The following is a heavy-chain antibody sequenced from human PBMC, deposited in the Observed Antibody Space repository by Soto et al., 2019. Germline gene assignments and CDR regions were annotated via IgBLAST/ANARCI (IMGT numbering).Heavy chain of an antibody. CDR1: GGSITSGADY. V-gene: IGHV4-31*03. Sequence: QVQLQESGPGLVKPSQTLSLTCTVSGGSITSGADYWTWIRQYPGKGLEWIGYIYYTGSTSYNPSLQSRLSISVDTSKNQFSRNLSSVTAADTAVYYWARRLTFVRGALVWGYMDVWGKGTTVTVSS. CDR3: ARRLTFVRGALVWGYMDV. CDR2: IYYTGST. J-gene: IGHJ6*03. D-gene: IGHD3-10*01.